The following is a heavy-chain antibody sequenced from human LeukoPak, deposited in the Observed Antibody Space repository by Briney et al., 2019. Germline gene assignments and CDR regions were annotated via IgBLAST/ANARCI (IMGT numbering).Heavy chain of an antibody. D-gene: IGHD4-23*01. Sequence: ASVKVSCKASGYTFTSYDINWVRQATGQGLEGRGWMNPNSGKTGYAQKFQGRVTITRNTSISTANMEMSSLRSEDPAVYYCARASTTVVTRRYYYYYMDVWGKGTTVTVSS. CDR3: ARASTTVVTRRYYYYYMDV. CDR1: GYTFTSYD. J-gene: IGHJ6*03. CDR2: MNPNSGKT. V-gene: IGHV1-8*03.